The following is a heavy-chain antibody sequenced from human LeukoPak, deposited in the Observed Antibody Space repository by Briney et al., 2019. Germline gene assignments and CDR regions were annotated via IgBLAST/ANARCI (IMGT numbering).Heavy chain of an antibody. V-gene: IGHV1-69*05. D-gene: IGHD6-19*01. CDR1: GCTFSSYA. CDR2: INPIFGTA. CDR3: ARDSSGWFFDY. J-gene: IGHJ4*02. Sequence: SVKVSCKASGCTFSSYAISWVRQAPGQGLEWMGRINPIFGTANYAQEFQGRVTITTDESTSTAYMELSSLRSEDTAVYYCARDSSGWFFDYWGQGTLVTVST.